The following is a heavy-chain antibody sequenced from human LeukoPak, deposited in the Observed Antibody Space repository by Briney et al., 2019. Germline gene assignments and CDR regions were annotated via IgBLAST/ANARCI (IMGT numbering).Heavy chain of an antibody. D-gene: IGHD4-17*01. CDR3: ASSYGDRDY. CDR1: GGSFSGYY. Sequence: TETLSLTCAVYGGSFSGYYWSWIRQPPGKGLEWIGEINHSGSTNYNPSLKSRVTISVDTSKNQFSLKLSSVTAADTAVYYCASSYGDRDYWGQGTLVTVSS. J-gene: IGHJ4*02. V-gene: IGHV4-34*01. CDR2: INHSGST.